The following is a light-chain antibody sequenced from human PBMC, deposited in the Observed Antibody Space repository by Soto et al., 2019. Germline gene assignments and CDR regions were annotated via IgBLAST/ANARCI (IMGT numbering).Light chain of an antibody. J-gene: IGLJ3*02. Sequence: QSVLTQPPSASGAPGQRVTISCTGSSSNIGRGYDVHWYQQFPGSAPRLLLSGDSNRPSGVPDRFSGSRSGTSASLAITGLQAEDEDDYYCQTFDSSLTISWVFGGGTKLTVL. V-gene: IGLV1-40*01. CDR2: GDS. CDR1: SSNIGRGYD. CDR3: QTFDSSLTISWV.